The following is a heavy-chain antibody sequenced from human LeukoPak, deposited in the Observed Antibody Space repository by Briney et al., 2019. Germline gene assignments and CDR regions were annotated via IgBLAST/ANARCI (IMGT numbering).Heavy chain of an antibody. V-gene: IGHV5-51*01. Sequence: GESLKISCKGSGYSFTSFWIGWVRQMPDKGLEWMGIINPGDSDTRYSPSFQGHVTISVDKSISTAYLQWSSLEASDTALCYCARHRGYYDYWGQGTLVTVSS. J-gene: IGHJ4*02. CDR1: GYSFTSFW. CDR2: INPGDSDT. D-gene: IGHD2/OR15-2a*01. CDR3: ARHRGYYDY.